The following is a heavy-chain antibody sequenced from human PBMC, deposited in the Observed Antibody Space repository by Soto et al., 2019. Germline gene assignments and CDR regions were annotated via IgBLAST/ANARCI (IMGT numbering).Heavy chain of an antibody. CDR2: ISSSSSTI. CDR3: ARDLALDFWSVPDGY. J-gene: IGHJ4*02. CDR1: GFTFSSYS. V-gene: IGHV3-48*01. Sequence: GGSLRLSCAASGFTFSSYSMNWVRQAPGKGLEWVSYISSSSSTIYYADSVKGRFTISRDNAKNSLYLQMNSLRAEDTAVYYCARDLALDFWSVPDGYWGQGTLVTVSS. D-gene: IGHD3-3*01.